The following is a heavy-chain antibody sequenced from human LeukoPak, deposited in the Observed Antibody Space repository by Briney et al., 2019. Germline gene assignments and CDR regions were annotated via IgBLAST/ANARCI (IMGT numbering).Heavy chain of an antibody. V-gene: IGHV3-30*18. J-gene: IGHJ4*02. CDR3: AKGPNWGGYDKPRIYYDSSGVDY. CDR1: GFTFSSYG. CDR2: ISYDGSNK. Sequence: GGPLRLSCAASGFTFSSYGMHWVRQAPGKGLEWVAVISYDGSNKYYADSVKGRFTISRDNSKNTLYLQMNSLRAEDTAVYYCAKGPNWGGYDKPRIYYDSSGVDYWGQGTLVTVSS. D-gene: IGHD3-22*01.